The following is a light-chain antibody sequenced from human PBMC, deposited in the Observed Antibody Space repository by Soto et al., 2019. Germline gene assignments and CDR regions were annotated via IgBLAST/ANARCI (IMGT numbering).Light chain of an antibody. V-gene: IGKV3-15*01. Sequence: EILMTQSPATLSVSPGERATLSCRATQTVNNKVVWYQHKPGQAPRLLIYGASTRATGIPARFSGSGSGKEFTLSISSLQSEDFAVYYCQQYNSLPPIDFAKGPRLEI. J-gene: IGKJ5*01. CDR1: QTVNNK. CDR2: GAS. CDR3: QQYNSLPPID.